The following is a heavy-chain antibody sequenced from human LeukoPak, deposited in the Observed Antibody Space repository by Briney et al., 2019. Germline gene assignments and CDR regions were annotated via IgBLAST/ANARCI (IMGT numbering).Heavy chain of an antibody. D-gene: IGHD6-19*01. CDR3: ARSSQAREHSGWYQGAFDI. CDR1: GFTFSSYA. J-gene: IGHJ3*02. Sequence: GGSLRLSCAASGFTFSSYAMHWVRQAPGKGLEWVAVISYDGSNKFYADSVKGRFTISRDNSKNTLYLQMNSLGAEDTAVYYCARSSQAREHSGWYQGAFDIWGQGTMVTVSS. V-gene: IGHV3-30-3*01. CDR2: ISYDGSNK.